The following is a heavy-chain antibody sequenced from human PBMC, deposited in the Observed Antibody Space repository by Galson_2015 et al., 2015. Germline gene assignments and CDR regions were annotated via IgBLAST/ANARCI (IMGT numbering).Heavy chain of an antibody. V-gene: IGHV3-15*01. CDR2: IKSKTDGGTT. J-gene: IGHJ4*02. CDR1: GFTFGNYA. D-gene: IGHD5-24*01. Sequence: SLRLSCAASGFTFGNYAMSWFRQAPGKGLEWVGRIKSKTDGGTTDYAAPVKGRFTISRDDSKNTLYLQMNSLKTEDTAVYYCTLHTIMATISRFDYWGQGTLVAVSS. CDR3: TLHTIMATISRFDY.